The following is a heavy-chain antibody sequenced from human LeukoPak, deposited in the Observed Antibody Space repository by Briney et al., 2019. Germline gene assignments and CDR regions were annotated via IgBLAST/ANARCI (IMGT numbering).Heavy chain of an antibody. J-gene: IGHJ5*02. Sequence: ASVKVSCKASGYTFTGYYMHWVRQAPGQGLEWMGWINPNSGGTNYAQKFQGRVTMTRDTSKNQFSLKLSSVTAADTAVYYCARLGYCTNAVCYNWFDPWGQGTLVTVSS. CDR3: ARLGYCTNAVCYNWFDP. D-gene: IGHD2-8*01. CDR1: GYTFTGYY. CDR2: INPNSGGT. V-gene: IGHV1-2*02.